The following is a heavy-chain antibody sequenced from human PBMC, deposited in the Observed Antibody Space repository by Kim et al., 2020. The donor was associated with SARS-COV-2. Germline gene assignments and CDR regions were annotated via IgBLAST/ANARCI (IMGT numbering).Heavy chain of an antibody. CDR1: GFTFSNAW. Sequence: GGSLRLSCAASGFTFSNAWMSWVRQAPGKGLEWVGRIKSKTDGGTTDYAAPVKGRFTISRDDSKNTLYLQMNSLKTEDTAVYYCTTDVLRYFDWLIDYWGQGTLVTVSS. CDR2: IKSKTDGGTT. V-gene: IGHV3-15*01. J-gene: IGHJ4*02. CDR3: TTDVLRYFDWLIDY. D-gene: IGHD3-9*01.